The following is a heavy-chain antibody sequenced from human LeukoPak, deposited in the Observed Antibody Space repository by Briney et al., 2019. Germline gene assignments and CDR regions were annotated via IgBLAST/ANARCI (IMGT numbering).Heavy chain of an antibody. Sequence: SSETLSLTCTVSGYSISSGYYWGWIRQPPGKGLEWIGSIYHSGSTYYNPSLKSRVTISVDTSKNQFSLKLSSVTAADTAVYYCARGYSSSWYLGYWGQGTLVTVSS. D-gene: IGHD6-13*01. CDR3: ARGYSSSWYLGY. CDR2: IYHSGST. V-gene: IGHV4-38-2*02. CDR1: GYSISSGYY. J-gene: IGHJ4*02.